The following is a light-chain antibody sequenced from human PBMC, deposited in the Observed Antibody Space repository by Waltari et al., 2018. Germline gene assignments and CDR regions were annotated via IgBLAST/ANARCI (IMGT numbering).Light chain of an antibody. J-gene: IGKJ4*01. CDR3: QQLNSYPRT. CDR1: QGISSY. CDR2: AAS. Sequence: IQLTQSPSSLSASVGDRVTITCRASQGISSYLAWYQKTPGKAPKLLIYAASTLQSGVPSRFSGSGSGTDFTLTISSLQPEDFATYYCQQLNSYPRTFGGGTKVEIK. V-gene: IGKV1-9*01.